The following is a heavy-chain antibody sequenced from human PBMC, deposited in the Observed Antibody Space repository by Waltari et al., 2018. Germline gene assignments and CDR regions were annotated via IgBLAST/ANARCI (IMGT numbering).Heavy chain of an antibody. J-gene: IGHJ6*03. Sequence: EVQLVESGGGLVKPGGSLRPSCAASGFTFSSYSMNWVPHAPGKGLQWVSSISSSSSYIYYADSVKGRFTISRDNAKNSLYLQMNSLRAEDTAVYYCARATPSPSSNLLRDYYYYMDVWGKGTTVTVSS. CDR1: GFTFSSYS. CDR2: ISSSSSYI. D-gene: IGHD4-4*01. V-gene: IGHV3-21*01. CDR3: ARATPSPSSNLLRDYYYYMDV.